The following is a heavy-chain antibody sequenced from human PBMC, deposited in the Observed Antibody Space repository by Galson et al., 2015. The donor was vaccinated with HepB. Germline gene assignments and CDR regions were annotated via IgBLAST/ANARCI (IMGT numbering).Heavy chain of an antibody. CDR3: ARGPFFRIAARRAGYYYMDV. CDR1: GYTFTSYD. J-gene: IGHJ6*03. CDR2: MNPNSGNT. D-gene: IGHD6-6*01. Sequence: SVKVSCKASGYTFTSYDINWVRQATGQGLEWMGWMNPNSGNTGYAQKFQGRVTMTRNTSISTAYMELSSLRSEDTAVYYCARGPFFRIAARRAGYYYMDVWGKGTTVTVSS. V-gene: IGHV1-8*01.